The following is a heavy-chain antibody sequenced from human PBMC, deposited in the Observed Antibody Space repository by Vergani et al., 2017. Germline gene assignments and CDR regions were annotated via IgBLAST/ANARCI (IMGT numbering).Heavy chain of an antibody. D-gene: IGHD5-24*01. J-gene: IGHJ4*02. V-gene: IGHV4-59*01. CDR3: ARGEGLDGYLPFDY. CDR2: IYYSGST. Sequence: QVQLQESGPGLVKPSETLSLTCTVSGGSISSYYWSWIRQPPGKGLEWIGYIYYSGSTNYNPSLKSRVTISVDTSKNQFSLKLSSVTAADTAVYYCARGEGLDGYLPFDYWGQGTLVTVSS. CDR1: GGSISSYY.